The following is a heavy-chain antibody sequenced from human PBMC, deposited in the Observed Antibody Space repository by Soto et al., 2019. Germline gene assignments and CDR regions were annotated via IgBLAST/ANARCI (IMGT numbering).Heavy chain of an antibody. CDR3: ARSIASAGTYYYYGMDV. CDR1: GGTFSSYA. V-gene: IGHV1-69*01. CDR2: IIPIFGTA. J-gene: IGHJ6*02. Sequence: QVQLVQSGAEVKKPGSSVKVSCKASGGTFSSYAISWVRQAPGQGLEWMGGIIPIFGTANYAQKFQGRVTITADESTSTAYMELSSLSSEDTAVYYCARSIASAGTYYYYGMDVWGQGTTVTVSS. D-gene: IGHD6-13*01.